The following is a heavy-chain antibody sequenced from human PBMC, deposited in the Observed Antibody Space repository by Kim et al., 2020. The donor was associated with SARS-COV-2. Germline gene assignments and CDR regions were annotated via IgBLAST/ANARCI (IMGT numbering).Heavy chain of an antibody. D-gene: IGHD7-27*01. J-gene: IGHJ4*02. CDR3: ARALGIPLPNFDY. Sequence: SETLSLTCAVYGGSFSGYYWSWIRQPPGKGLEWIGEINHSGSTNYNPSLKSRVTISVDTSKNQFSLKLSSVTAADTAVYYCARALGIPLPNFDYWGQGTLVTVSS. V-gene: IGHV4-34*01. CDR2: INHSGST. CDR1: GGSFSGYY.